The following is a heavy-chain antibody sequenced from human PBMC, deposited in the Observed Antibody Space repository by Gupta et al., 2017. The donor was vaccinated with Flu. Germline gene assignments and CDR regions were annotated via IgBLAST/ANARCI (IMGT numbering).Heavy chain of an antibody. J-gene: IGHJ4*02. D-gene: IGHD6-13*01. CDR1: SSYA. Sequence: SSYAISWVRQAPGQGLEWMGGIIPIFGTANYAQKFQGRVTITADKSTSTAYMELSSLRSEDTAVYYCARRGGGSSYYFDYWGQGTLVTVSS. CDR3: ARRGGGSSYYFDY. V-gene: IGHV1-69*06. CDR2: IIPIFGTA.